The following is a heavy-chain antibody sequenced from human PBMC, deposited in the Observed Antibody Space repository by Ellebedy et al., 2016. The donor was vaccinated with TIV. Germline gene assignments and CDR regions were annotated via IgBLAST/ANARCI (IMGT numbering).Heavy chain of an antibody. Sequence: ASVKVSCKASGGTFSSYAISWVRQAPGQGLEWMGGIIPIFGTANYAQKFQGRVTITADESTSTAYMELSSLRSENTAVYYCARVFEVVEGQNWFDPWGQGTLVTVSS. CDR2: IIPIFGTA. V-gene: IGHV1-69*13. CDR1: GGTFSSYA. CDR3: ARVFEVVEGQNWFDP. D-gene: IGHD2-15*01. J-gene: IGHJ5*02.